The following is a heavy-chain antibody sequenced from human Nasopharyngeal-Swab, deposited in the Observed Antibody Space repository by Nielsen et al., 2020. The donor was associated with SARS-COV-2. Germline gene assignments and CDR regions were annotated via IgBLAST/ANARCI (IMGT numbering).Heavy chain of an antibody. CDR1: GFTFDDYA. CDR2: ISWNSGRI. D-gene: IGHD3-22*01. V-gene: IGHV3-9*01. Sequence: SLKISCAASGFTFDDYAMHWVRQAPGKGLEWVSGISWNSGRIGYADSVKGRFTISRDNAKNSLYLQMNSLRAEDTALYYCAKDSYRLNYYDSSLDAFDIWGQGTMVTVSS. CDR3: AKDSYRLNYYDSSLDAFDI. J-gene: IGHJ3*02.